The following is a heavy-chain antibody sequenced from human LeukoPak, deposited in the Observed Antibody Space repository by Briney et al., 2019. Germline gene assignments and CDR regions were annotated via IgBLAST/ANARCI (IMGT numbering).Heavy chain of an antibody. CDR2: ISGSGGDT. V-gene: IGHV3-23*01. Sequence: PGGSLRLSCAASGFTFSSYSLNWVRQAPGMGLEWVSTISGSGGDTYYADSVKGRFTISRDNSKNTLYLQMNSLRADDTAVYYCEKGETGGSWRRGDDWGQGTLVTVSS. CDR1: GFTFSSYS. D-gene: IGHD6-13*01. J-gene: IGHJ1*01. CDR3: EKGETGGSWRRGDD.